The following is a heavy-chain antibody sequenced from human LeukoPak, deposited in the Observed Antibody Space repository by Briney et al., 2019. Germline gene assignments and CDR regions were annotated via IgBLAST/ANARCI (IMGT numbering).Heavy chain of an antibody. CDR2: IYPGDSDT. V-gene: IGHV5-51*01. CDR3: ARGSNYYDHYYYMDV. D-gene: IGHD3-22*01. Sequence: GESLKISCKGSGYSFTSYWIGWVRQMPGKGLEWMGIIYPGDSDTRYSPSFQGQVTISADKSISTAYLQWSSLKASDTAMYYCARGSNYYDHYYYMDVWGKGATVTISS. J-gene: IGHJ6*03. CDR1: GYSFTSYW.